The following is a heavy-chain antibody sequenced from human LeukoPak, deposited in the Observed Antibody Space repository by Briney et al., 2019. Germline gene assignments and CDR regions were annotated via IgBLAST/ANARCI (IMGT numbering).Heavy chain of an antibody. CDR1: GFTFSSYA. V-gene: IGHV3-30-3*01. D-gene: IGHD6-19*01. J-gene: IGHJ4*02. Sequence: GGSLRLSCAASGFTFSSYAMHWVRQAPGKGLEWVAVISYDGSNKYYADSVKGRFTISRDNSKNTLYLQMNSLRAEDTALYYCARATSSAWYYFDYWGQGTLVTASS. CDR3: ARATSSAWYYFDY. CDR2: ISYDGSNK.